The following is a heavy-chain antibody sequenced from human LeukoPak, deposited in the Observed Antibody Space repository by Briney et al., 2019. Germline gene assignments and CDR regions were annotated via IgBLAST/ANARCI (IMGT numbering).Heavy chain of an antibody. V-gene: IGHV4-39*07. D-gene: IGHD5-12*01. CDR3: ARDGRSGYEDL. CDR2: IYHVRGT. Sequence: PSETLSLTCIVSGGSVSSSSYYWGWLRQPPGKGLEWIGSIYHVRGTYYSPSLKSRVTISIDTSKNQFSLKLTSVTAADTAIYYCARDGRSGYEDLWGPGTLVTVSS. CDR1: GGSVSSSSYY. J-gene: IGHJ5*02.